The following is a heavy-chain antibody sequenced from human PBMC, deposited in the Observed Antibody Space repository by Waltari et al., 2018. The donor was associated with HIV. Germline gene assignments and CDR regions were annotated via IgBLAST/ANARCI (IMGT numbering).Heavy chain of an antibody. V-gene: IGHV3-33*01. CDR1: GLTFSNFA. J-gene: IGHJ4*02. CDR3: ARGGYYYDISGYYHY. D-gene: IGHD3-22*01. Sequence: QVQLVESGGGVVQPGRSLRLSCAAAGLTFSNFATHWFRQAPGKGLEWVAVIWYDGENKYYADSVKGRFTISRDNSKNTLYLQMNSLRVEDTAVYYCARGGYYYDISGYYHYWGQGTLVTVSS. CDR2: IWYDGENK.